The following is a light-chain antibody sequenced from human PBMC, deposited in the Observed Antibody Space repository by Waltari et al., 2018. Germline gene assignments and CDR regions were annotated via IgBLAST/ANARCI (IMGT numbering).Light chain of an antibody. CDR3: ATWDNTLRDVV. J-gene: IGLJ2*01. Sequence: QSVLTQPPSVSAAPGQKVTISCSGSSSNIGNYYVSWYHHLPGAAPTLLIYDHNQRPSGITDRFSASRSGTSATLDITGLQIVDEADYYCATWDNTLRDVVFGGGTKLTVL. CDR1: SSNIGNYY. CDR2: DHN. V-gene: IGLV1-51*01.